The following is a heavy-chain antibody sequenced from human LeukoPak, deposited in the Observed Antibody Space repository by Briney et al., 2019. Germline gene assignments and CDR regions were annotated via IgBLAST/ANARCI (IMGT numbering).Heavy chain of an antibody. Sequence: SETLSPTCTVSSVSISNYYWNWIRQPAGKGLEWIGRIYASGSTNYNPSLKSRVTMSVDTSKSQFSLKLSSVTAADTAVYYCASGGPMSLWFFDLWGRGTLVTVSS. CDR3: ASGGPMSLWFFDL. CDR2: IYASGST. D-gene: IGHD3-16*01. CDR1: SVSISNYY. J-gene: IGHJ2*01. V-gene: IGHV4-4*07.